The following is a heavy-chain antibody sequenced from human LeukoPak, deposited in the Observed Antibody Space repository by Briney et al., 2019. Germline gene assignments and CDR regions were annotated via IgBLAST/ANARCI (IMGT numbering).Heavy chain of an antibody. V-gene: IGHV4-34*01. D-gene: IGHD6-19*01. J-gene: IGHJ3*02. CDR2: INHSGST. Sequence: SETLSLTCAVYGGSFSGYYWSWIRQPPGKGLEWIGEINHSGSTNYNPSLKSRVTISVDTSKNQFSLKLTPGTAADTAVYYCARYSSAWAAALDIWGQGTLVTVSS. CDR1: GGSFSGYY. CDR3: ARYSSAWAAALDI.